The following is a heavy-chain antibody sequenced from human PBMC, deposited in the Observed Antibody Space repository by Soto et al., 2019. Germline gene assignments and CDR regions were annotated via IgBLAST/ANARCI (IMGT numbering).Heavy chain of an antibody. Sequence: PGGSLRLSCAASGFTFSSYWMSWVRQAPGKGLEWVANIKQDGSEKYYVDSVKGRFTISRDNAKNSLYLQMNSLGAEDTAVYYCARALYDFWSGYYYYYYGMDVWGQGTTVTVSS. J-gene: IGHJ6*02. CDR1: GFTFSSYW. CDR3: ARALYDFWSGYYYYYYGMDV. V-gene: IGHV3-7*01. D-gene: IGHD3-3*01. CDR2: IKQDGSEK.